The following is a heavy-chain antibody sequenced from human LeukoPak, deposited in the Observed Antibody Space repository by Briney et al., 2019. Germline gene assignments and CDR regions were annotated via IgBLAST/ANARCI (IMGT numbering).Heavy chain of an antibody. CDR3: AKVIEGYYDSSGYRPDD. CDR1: GFTFSSYA. Sequence: GGSLRLSCAASGFTFSSYAVSWVRQAPGKGLEWVSAISGSGGSTYYADSVKGRFTISRDNSKNTLYLQMNSLRAEDTAVYYCAKVIEGYYDSSGYRPDDWGQGTLVTVSS. V-gene: IGHV3-23*01. J-gene: IGHJ4*02. CDR2: ISGSGGST. D-gene: IGHD3-22*01.